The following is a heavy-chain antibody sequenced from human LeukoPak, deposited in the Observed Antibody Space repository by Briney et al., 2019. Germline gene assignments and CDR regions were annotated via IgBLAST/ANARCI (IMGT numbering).Heavy chain of an antibody. CDR1: GFTFSNYA. CDR2: ISSNGGST. D-gene: IGHD1-20*01. Sequence: GGSLRLSCAASGFTFSNYAMNWVRQAPGKGLEYVSAISSNGGSTYYANSVRGRFTVSRDNSKNTLYLQMGSLSTEDMAVYYCARVSAANWNPFDSSGQGT. V-gene: IGHV3-64*01. CDR3: ARVSAANWNPFDS. J-gene: IGHJ4*02.